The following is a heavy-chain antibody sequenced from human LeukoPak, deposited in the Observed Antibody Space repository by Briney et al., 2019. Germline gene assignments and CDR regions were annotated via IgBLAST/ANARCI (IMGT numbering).Heavy chain of an antibody. J-gene: IGHJ6*03. V-gene: IGHV4-34*01. CDR3: ARRVGYYYYYMDV. Sequence: SETLSLTCAVYGGSFSGYYWSWIRQPPGKGLEWIGEINHSGSTNYNPSLKSRVTISVDTSKNQFSLRLSSVTAADTAVYYCARRVGYYYYYMDVWGKGTTVTVSS. D-gene: IGHD1-26*01. CDR1: GGSFSGYY. CDR2: INHSGST.